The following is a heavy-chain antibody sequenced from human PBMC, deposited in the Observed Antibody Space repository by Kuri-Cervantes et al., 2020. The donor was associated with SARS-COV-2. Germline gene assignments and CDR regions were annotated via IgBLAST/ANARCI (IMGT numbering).Heavy chain of an antibody. J-gene: IGHJ4*02. CDR1: GFTFSDYN. V-gene: IGHV3-48*02. Sequence: GGSLRLSCAASGFTFSDYNMNWVRQAPGKGLEWIAHISNGASTRFYADPVKGRFIISRDNARNVVYLQMSGLREDDTAVYYCARMAGWIQFFDPFDYWGQGSLVTVSS. CDR2: ISNGASTR. CDR3: ARMAGWIQFFDPFDY. D-gene: IGHD5-18*01.